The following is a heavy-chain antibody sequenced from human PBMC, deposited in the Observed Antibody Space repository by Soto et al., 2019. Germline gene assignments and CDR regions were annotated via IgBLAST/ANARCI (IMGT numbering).Heavy chain of an antibody. D-gene: IGHD6-6*01. CDR3: ARPEYSSSSYGMDV. CDR2: ISSSSSTI. V-gene: IGHV3-48*02. Sequence: GSLRLSCAASGFTFSSYSMNWVRQAPGKGLEWVSYISSSSSTIYYADSVKGRFTISRDNAKNSLYLQMNSLRDEDTAVYYCARPEYSSSSYGMDVRGQGTTVTVSS. CDR1: GFTFSSYS. J-gene: IGHJ6*02.